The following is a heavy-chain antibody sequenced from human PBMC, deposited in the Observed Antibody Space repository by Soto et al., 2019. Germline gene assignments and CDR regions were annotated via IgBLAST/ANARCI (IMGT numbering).Heavy chain of an antibody. J-gene: IGHJ6*04. CDR1: GFTFSSYD. V-gene: IGHV3-13*01. CDR2: IGTAGDT. CDR3: ARTGPWGSYRYTEGLDV. D-gene: IGHD3-16*02. Sequence: EVQLVESGGGLVQPGGSLRLSCAASGFTFSSYDMHWVRQATGKGLEWVSAIGTAGDTYYPGSVKGRFTISRENAKNSLYLQMNSLRAGDTAVYYWARTGPWGSYRYTEGLDVWGKGTTVTVSS.